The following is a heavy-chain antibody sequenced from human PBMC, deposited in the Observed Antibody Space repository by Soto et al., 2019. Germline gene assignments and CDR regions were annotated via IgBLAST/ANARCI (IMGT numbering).Heavy chain of an antibody. CDR2: IGTAGDT. Sequence: GWSLRLSCAASGFTFSSYDMHWVRQATGKGLEWVSSIGTAGDTYYPGSVKGRFTISRENAKNSLYLQMNSLRAEDTAVYYCARGSGLYDSSGFYGMDVWGQGTTLTVSS. CDR3: ARGSGLYDSSGFYGMDV. D-gene: IGHD3-22*01. CDR1: GFTFSSYD. J-gene: IGHJ6*02. V-gene: IGHV3-13*01.